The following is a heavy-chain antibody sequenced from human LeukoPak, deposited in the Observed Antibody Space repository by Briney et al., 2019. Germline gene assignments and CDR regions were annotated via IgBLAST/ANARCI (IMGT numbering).Heavy chain of an antibody. CDR2: INPESGDT. V-gene: IGHV1-2*02. D-gene: IGHD1-26*01. J-gene: IGHJ3*02. Sequence: ASVKVSFKASGYTFTDYYFHWVRQAPGQGLEWMGWINPESGDTNYAQKFQGRVTMTEDTSTDTAYMELSSLRSEDTAVYYCATTLGVGATTAFDIWGQGTMVTVSS. CDR1: GYTFTDYY. CDR3: ATTLGVGATTAFDI.